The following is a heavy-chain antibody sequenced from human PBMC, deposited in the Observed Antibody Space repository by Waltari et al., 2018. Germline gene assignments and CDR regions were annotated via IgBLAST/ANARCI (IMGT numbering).Heavy chain of an antibody. CDR3: ARDPRGTGTKRYFDY. CDR1: GGTFSSYA. CDR2: IIPILCTA. J-gene: IGHJ4*02. V-gene: IGHV1-69*13. Sequence: QVQLVQSGAEVKKPGSSVKVSCKASGGTFSSYAISWVRQAPGQGLEWMGGIIPILCTANYAQKFQGRVTITADESTSTAYMELSSLRSEDTAVYYCARDPRGTGTKRYFDYWGQGTLVTVSS. D-gene: IGHD1-7*01.